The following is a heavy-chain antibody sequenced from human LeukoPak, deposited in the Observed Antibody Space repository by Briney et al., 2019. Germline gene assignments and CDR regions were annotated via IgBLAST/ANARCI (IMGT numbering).Heavy chain of an antibody. V-gene: IGHV3-30*04. Sequence: GGSLRLSCAASGFTFSSYAMHWVRQAPGKGLEWVAVISYDGSNKYYADSVKGRFTISRDNSKNTLYLQMNSLRAEDTAVYYCARSDGQVDYWGQGTLVTVSS. CDR1: GFTFSSYA. J-gene: IGHJ4*02. CDR3: ARSDGQVDY. CDR2: ISYDGSNK.